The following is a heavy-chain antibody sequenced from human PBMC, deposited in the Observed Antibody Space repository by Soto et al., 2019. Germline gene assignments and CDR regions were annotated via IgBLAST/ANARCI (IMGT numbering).Heavy chain of an antibody. J-gene: IGHJ4*02. CDR3: AKDYDFWSGYIPMYYFDY. CDR2: ISGSGGST. CDR1: GFTFSSYA. Sequence: PGXSLRLSCAASGFTFSSYALSWFRQAPVNGLEWVSAISGSGGSTYYADSVKGRFTISRDNSKNTLYLQMNSLRAEDTAVYYCAKDYDFWSGYIPMYYFDYWGQGTLVTVSS. D-gene: IGHD3-3*01. V-gene: IGHV3-23*01.